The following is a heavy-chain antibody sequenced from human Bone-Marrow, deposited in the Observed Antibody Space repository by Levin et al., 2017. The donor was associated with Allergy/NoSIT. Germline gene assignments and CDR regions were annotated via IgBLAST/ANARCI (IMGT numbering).Heavy chain of an antibody. D-gene: IGHD6-19*01. CDR2: ISYDGSNK. J-gene: IGHJ6*02. Sequence: QSGESLKISCAASGFTFSNYAMHWVRQAPGKGLDWVAVISYDGSNKFYSDSVKGRFTISRDNSKNTLYLQMNSLRAEDTALYYCARDTLSSSGWFYYFGMDVWGQGTTVTVSS. V-gene: IGHV3-30-3*01. CDR3: ARDTLSSSGWFYYFGMDV. CDR1: GFTFSNYA.